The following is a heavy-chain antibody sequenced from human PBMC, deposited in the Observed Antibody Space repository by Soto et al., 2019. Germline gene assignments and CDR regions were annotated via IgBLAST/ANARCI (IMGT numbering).Heavy chain of an antibody. CDR3: ARDRGVSPPNYYYYGMDV. V-gene: IGHV3-53*01. J-gene: IGHJ6*02. CDR2: IYSGGST. Sequence: GGSLRLSCAASGFTVSSNYMSGVRQAPGKGLEWVSVIYSGGSTYYADSVKGRFTISRDNSKNTLYLQMNSLRAEDTAVYYCARDRGVSPPNYYYYGMDVWGQGTTVTVSS. CDR1: GFTVSSNY. D-gene: IGHD3-10*01.